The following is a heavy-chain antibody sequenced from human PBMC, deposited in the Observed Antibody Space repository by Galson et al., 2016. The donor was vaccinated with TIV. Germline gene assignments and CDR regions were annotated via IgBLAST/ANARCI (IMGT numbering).Heavy chain of an antibody. V-gene: IGHV4-38-2*02. CDR2: IYHTGSA. D-gene: IGHD3-10*01. J-gene: IGHJ2*01. CDR3: ARAPYGENWYFDL. Sequence: ETLSLTCSASDYAVSSGYYWSWVRQPPGKGLQWIGSIYHTGSAYYNPSLKSRVTMSVDTSKTQVSLEMYSVTAADTAMYFCARAPYGENWYFDLWGRGTQVTVSS. CDR1: DYAVSSGYY.